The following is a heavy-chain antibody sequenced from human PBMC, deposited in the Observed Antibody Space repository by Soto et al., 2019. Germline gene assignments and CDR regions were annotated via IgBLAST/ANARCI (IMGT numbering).Heavy chain of an antibody. D-gene: IGHD3-10*01. V-gene: IGHV1-18*04. CDR3: ARAGKYYYGSGSPYYYGMDV. CDR2: ISRYNGNT. Sequence: QVQLVQSGAEVKKPGASVKVSCKASGYTFTSYGVSWVRQAPGPGLEWMGWISRYNGNTNYAQKLQGRVTMTTDTSTSTAYMELRSLRSDATAVYYCARAGKYYYGSGSPYYYGMDVWGQGITVTVSS. J-gene: IGHJ6*02. CDR1: GYTFTSYG.